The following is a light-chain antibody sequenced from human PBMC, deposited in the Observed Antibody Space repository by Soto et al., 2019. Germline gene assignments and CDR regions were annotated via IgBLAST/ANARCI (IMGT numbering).Light chain of an antibody. J-gene: IGLJ1*01. CDR1: SHDVGRFNY. CDR2: DVT. CDR3: SSFVHGTSYV. V-gene: IGLV2-8*01. Sequence: QSVLNQAPSASGSPGQSVTISFAGTSHDVGRFNYVSWYQHHPGKAPKLIIYDVTKRPSGVPDRFSGSKSGNTAYLTVSGLQAEDEADYFCSSFVHGTSYVFGTGTKLTVL.